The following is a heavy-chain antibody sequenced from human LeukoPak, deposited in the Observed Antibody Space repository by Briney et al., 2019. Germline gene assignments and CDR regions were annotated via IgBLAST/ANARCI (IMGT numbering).Heavy chain of an antibody. CDR1: GFTFSNAW. J-gene: IGHJ3*02. CDR3: AQGGGSGGWALDAFDI. CDR2: IKSKTDGGTT. D-gene: IGHD3-16*01. V-gene: IGHV3-15*01. Sequence: GGSLRLSCAASGFTFSNAWMSWVRQAPGKGLEWVGRIKSKTDGGTTDYAAPVKGRFTISRDDSKNTLYLQMNSLRAEDTAVYYCAQGGGSGGWALDAFDIWGQGTMVTVSS.